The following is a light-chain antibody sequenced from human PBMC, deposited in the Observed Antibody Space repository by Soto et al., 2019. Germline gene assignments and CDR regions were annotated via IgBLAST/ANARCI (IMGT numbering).Light chain of an antibody. J-gene: IGKJ1*01. CDR2: KAS. CDR1: QSISSR. Sequence: DIQMTQSPSTLSASVGDRVTITCRASQSISSRLAWYQQKPRKAPKLLIYKASRYESGVPSMFSGCGSGTEFTHTNSNLQPDDFATYYCQQYNSYRWTCDQGTKVEI. CDR3: QQYNSYRWT. V-gene: IGKV1-5*03.